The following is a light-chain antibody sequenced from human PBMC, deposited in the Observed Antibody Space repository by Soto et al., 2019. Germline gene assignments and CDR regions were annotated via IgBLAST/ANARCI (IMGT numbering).Light chain of an antibody. Sequence: EILMTQSPATLSVFPGERVTLSCRASQSVSSNLAWYQQKPGQPPRLLIYGSSTRATGIPARFSGSGSGTDFTLTVSRLEPEDFAVYFCQHYGTFGPGTKVD. J-gene: IGKJ3*01. CDR2: GSS. CDR1: QSVSSN. V-gene: IGKV3-15*01. CDR3: QHYGT.